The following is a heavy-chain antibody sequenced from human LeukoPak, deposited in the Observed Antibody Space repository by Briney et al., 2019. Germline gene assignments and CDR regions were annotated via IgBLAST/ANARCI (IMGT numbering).Heavy chain of an antibody. V-gene: IGHV3-64*01. Sequence: GGSLRLSCAASGFTLSSYAMHWVRQAPGKGLEYVSAISSNGGSTYYANSVKGRFTISRDNSKNTLYLQMGSLRAEDMAVYYCARGGIAVAADWGQGTLVTVSS. CDR3: ARGGIAVAAD. D-gene: IGHD6-19*01. CDR2: ISSNGGST. CDR1: GFTLSSYA. J-gene: IGHJ4*02.